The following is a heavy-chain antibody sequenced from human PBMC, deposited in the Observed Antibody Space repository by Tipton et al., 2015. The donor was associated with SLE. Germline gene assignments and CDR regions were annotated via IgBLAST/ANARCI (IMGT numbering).Heavy chain of an antibody. D-gene: IGHD3-9*01. Sequence: SLRFSCAASGFTFSSYEMNWVRQAPGKGLEWVSYISSSGSTIYYADSVKGRFTISRDNVKNSLYLHMNSLRAEDTAIYYCARDRVTYFDWSDGFDIWGQGTVVTVSS. J-gene: IGHJ3*02. V-gene: IGHV3-48*03. CDR2: ISSSGSTI. CDR3: ARDRVTYFDWSDGFDI. CDR1: GFTFSSYE.